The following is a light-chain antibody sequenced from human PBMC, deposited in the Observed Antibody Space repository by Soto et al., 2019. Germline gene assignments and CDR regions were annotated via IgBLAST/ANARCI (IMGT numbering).Light chain of an antibody. CDR3: HQYHSYPLT. CDR2: KAS. J-gene: IGKJ4*02. V-gene: IGKV1-5*03. CDR1: QSISSW. Sequence: DIQMTQSPSTLSASVGDRVTITCRASQSISSWLAWYQQKPGKAPNLLIYKASSLESGVPSRCSGSGSGTEFTLTISGLQPDDFATYYCHQYHSYPLTFGGGTKVEIK.